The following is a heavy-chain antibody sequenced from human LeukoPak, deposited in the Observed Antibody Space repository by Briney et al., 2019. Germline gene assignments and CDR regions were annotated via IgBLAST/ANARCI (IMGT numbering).Heavy chain of an antibody. CDR2: ISAYNGNT. Sequence: ASVKVSCKASGYTFTSYGISWVRQAPGQGLEWMGWISAYNGNTNYAQKLQGRVTMTTDTSTSTAYMELRSLRSDDTAGYYCARGHVVAATLGMFPNYYYYGMDVWGKGTTVTVSS. V-gene: IGHV1-18*04. CDR1: GYTFTSYG. D-gene: IGHD2-15*01. CDR3: ARGHVVAATLGMFPNYYYYGMDV. J-gene: IGHJ6*04.